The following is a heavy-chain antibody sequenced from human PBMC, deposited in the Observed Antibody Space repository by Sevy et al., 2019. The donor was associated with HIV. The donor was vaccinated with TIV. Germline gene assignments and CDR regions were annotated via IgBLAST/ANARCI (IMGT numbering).Heavy chain of an antibody. J-gene: IGHJ5*02. D-gene: IGHD2-2*01. Sequence: SETLSLTCAVYGGSFSGYYWNWIRQPPGKGLEWIGEINHTGSTNYNPSLKSRVTISVDTSKTQVSLKLSSVTAADTAIYYCARAPPIVVVPGAPSWFDPWGPGTLVTVSS. V-gene: IGHV4-34*01. CDR3: ARAPPIVVVPGAPSWFDP. CDR2: INHTGST. CDR1: GGSFSGYY.